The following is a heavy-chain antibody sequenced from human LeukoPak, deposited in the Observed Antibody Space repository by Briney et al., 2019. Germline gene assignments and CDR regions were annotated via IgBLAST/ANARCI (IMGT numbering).Heavy chain of an antibody. Sequence: GGSLRPSCAASGFTFSSYSMNWVRQAPGKGLGWVSSISSSSSYIYYADSVKGRFTISRDNAKNSLYLQMNSLRAEDTAVYYCAREAGSCSSGICYAFDFWGQGTLVTVSS. CDR3: AREAGSCSSGICYAFDF. J-gene: IGHJ4*02. V-gene: IGHV3-21*04. D-gene: IGHD2-15*01. CDR1: GFTFSSYS. CDR2: ISSSSSYI.